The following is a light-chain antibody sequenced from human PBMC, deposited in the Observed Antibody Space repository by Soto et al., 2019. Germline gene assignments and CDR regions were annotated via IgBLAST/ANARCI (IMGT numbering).Light chain of an antibody. Sequence: QSALTQPASVSGSPGQSITLSCTGSFSDVGPHDYVSWYQQHPGKAPKLVIYDVTNRPSGVSSRFSGSKSGNTASLTISGLQAEDEADYYCCSYTASSTYVFGTGTKLTVL. CDR3: CSYTASSTYV. J-gene: IGLJ1*01. V-gene: IGLV2-14*03. CDR2: DVT. CDR1: FSDVGPHDY.